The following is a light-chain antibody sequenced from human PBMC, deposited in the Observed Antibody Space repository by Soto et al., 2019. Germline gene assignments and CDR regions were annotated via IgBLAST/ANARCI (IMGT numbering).Light chain of an antibody. CDR1: QRISTY. CDR2: AAS. V-gene: IGKV1-39*01. Sequence: DIQMTQSPSSLSASVGDRVTITCRASQRISTYLNWYQQRPGKAPNLLIYAASTLQSGVPSRFSCSGSGTDFTLYSSSLQPEDFTIYFCQQTYTIPLTFGGGTKVEIK. J-gene: IGKJ4*01. CDR3: QQTYTIPLT.